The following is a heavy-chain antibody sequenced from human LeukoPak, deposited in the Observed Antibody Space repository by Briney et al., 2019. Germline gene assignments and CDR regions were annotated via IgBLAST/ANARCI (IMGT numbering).Heavy chain of an antibody. J-gene: IGHJ4*02. V-gene: IGHV4-4*07. CDR1: GDSISGPY. D-gene: IGHD4-17*01. Sequence: PSGTLSLTCSVSGDSISGPYRSWIRQPAGKGLEWVGRIHSSGGTDYNPSLKSRGTLSVDASNNQFSLRVNSGTAADTAVYYCAGGPVTTFFWGQGALVTVSP. CDR2: IHSSGGT. CDR3: AGGPVTTFF.